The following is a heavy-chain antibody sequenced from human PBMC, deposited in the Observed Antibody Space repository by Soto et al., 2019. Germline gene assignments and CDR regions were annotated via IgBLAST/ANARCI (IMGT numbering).Heavy chain of an antibody. CDR2: INPSGGST. V-gene: IGHV1-46*01. CDR3: ARGRDGYKFLGAYYYYGMDV. D-gene: IGHD2-21*01. CDR1: GYTFTSYY. Sequence: ASVKVSCKASGYTFTSYYMHWVRQAPGQGLEWMGIINPSGGSTSYAQKFQGRVTMTRDTSTSTVYMELSSLRSEDTAVYYCARGRDGYKFLGAYYYYGMDVWGQGTMLIVS. J-gene: IGHJ6*02.